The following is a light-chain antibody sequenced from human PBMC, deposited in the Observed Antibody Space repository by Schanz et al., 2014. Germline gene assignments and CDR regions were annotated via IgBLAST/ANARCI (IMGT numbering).Light chain of an antibody. J-gene: IGKJ1*01. Sequence: EIVLTQSPGALSLSPGDRATLSCRASQRINSDSLAWYQHKPGQAPRLLIFDASTRAAGIPDRFSGSGSVTDFTLTISRVEPEDFAIYYCQHYHSSSWTFGQGTRVEVK. V-gene: IGKV3-20*01. CDR1: QRINSDS. CDR2: DAS. CDR3: QHYHSSSWT.